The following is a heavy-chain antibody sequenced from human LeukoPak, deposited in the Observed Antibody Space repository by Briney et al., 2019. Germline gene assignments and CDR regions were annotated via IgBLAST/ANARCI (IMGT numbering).Heavy chain of an antibody. CDR1: GFTVSSNY. V-gene: IGHV3-53*01. Sequence: GGSLRLSCAASGFTVSSNYMSWVRQAPGKGLEWVSVIYSGGSTYHADSVKGRFTISRDNSKNTLYLQMNSLRAEDTAVYYCARDGSYLSGFLDYWGQGTLVTVSS. CDR3: ARDGSYLSGFLDY. CDR2: IYSGGST. J-gene: IGHJ4*02. D-gene: IGHD1-26*01.